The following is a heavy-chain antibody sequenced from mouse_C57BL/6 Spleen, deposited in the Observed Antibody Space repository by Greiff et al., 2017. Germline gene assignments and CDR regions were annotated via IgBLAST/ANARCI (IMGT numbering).Heavy chain of an antibody. CDR1: GYSITSGYY. D-gene: IGHD1-1*01. CDR2: ISYDGSN. J-gene: IGHJ2*01. V-gene: IGHV3-6*01. CDR3: ARDYYGTLFDY. Sequence: VQLKQSGPGLVKPSQSLSLTCSVTGYSITSGYYWNWIRQLPGNKLEWMGYISYDGSNNYNPSLKNRISITRDTSKNQFFLKLNSVTTEDTATYYCARDYYGTLFDYWGQGTTLTVSS.